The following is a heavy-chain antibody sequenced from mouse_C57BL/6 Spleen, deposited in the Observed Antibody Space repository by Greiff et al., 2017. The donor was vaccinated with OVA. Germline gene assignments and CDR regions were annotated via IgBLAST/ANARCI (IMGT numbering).Heavy chain of an antibody. D-gene: IGHD4-1*01. J-gene: IGHJ3*01. CDR1: GYTFTSYW. CDR2: IDPSDSYT. Sequence: QVQLQQPGAELVKPGASVKLSCKASGYTFTSYWMQWVKQRPGQGLEWIGEIDPSDSYTNYNPKFKGKATLTVDTASSTAYMQLSSLTSEDSAVYYCARRRETGPFAYWGQGTLVTVSA. CDR3: ARRRETGPFAY. V-gene: IGHV1-50*01.